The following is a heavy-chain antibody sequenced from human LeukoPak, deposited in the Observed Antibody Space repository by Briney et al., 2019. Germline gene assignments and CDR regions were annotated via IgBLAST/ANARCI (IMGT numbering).Heavy chain of an antibody. J-gene: IGHJ4*02. CDR2: INSDSSLM. Sequence: NPGGSLRLSCAASGFSFSDYYMTWVRQAPGKGLEWVSSINSDSSLMYYAESVKGRFTISRDNARNSLYLQMSSLRVEDTAVYYCIRDLFDDYSLDYWGQGALVTVSS. CDR1: GFSFSDYY. D-gene: IGHD3-16*01. CDR3: IRDLFDDYSLDY. V-gene: IGHV3-69-1*01.